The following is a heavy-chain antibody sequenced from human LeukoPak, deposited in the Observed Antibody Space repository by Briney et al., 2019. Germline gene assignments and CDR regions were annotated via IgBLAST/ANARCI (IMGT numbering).Heavy chain of an antibody. CDR1: GYTFTGYY. V-gene: IGHV1-2*04. CDR3: ARESDFYYGSGSLDY. Sequence: ASVKVSCKASGYTFTGYYMHWVRQAPGQGLEWMGWINPNSGGTNYAQKFQGWVTMTRDTSISTAYMELSRLRSDDTAVYYCARESDFYYGSGSLDYWGQGTLVTVSS. CDR2: INPNSGGT. J-gene: IGHJ4*02. D-gene: IGHD3-10*01.